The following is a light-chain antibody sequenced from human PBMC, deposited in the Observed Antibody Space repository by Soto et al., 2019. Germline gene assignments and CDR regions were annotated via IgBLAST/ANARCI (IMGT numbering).Light chain of an antibody. CDR1: QSVSSY. CDR3: QHRSNWLIT. Sequence: EIVLTQSPVTLSLSPGERATLSCRASQSVSSYLAWYQQKPGQAPRLLIYDASNRATGIPARFSGSGSGTDFTLTISSLEPEDFAVYYCQHRSNWLITFGQGTRREIK. CDR2: DAS. J-gene: IGKJ5*01. V-gene: IGKV3-11*01.